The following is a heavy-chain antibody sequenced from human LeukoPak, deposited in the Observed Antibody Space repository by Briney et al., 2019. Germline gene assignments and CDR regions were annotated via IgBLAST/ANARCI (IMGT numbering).Heavy chain of an antibody. CDR2: FSGSGGST. CDR1: GFTFSSYA. J-gene: IGHJ3*02. V-gene: IGHV3-23*01. Sequence: GGSLRLSCAASGFTFSSYAMSWVRQAPGKGLECISGFSGSGGSTYYADSVKGRFTISRDNSKNTLYLQMNSLRAEDTAVYYCARDTDSSGYKPAFDIWGKGKMATVSS. CDR3: ARDTDSSGYKPAFDI. D-gene: IGHD3-22*01.